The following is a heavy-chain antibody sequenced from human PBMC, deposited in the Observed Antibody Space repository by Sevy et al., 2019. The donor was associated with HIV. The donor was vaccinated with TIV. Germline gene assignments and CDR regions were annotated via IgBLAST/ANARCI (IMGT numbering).Heavy chain of an antibody. CDR3: PGERRFFYLY. D-gene: IGHD3-10*01. J-gene: IGHJ4*02. CDR2: IAGHSGDT. Sequence: ASVKVSCKTSGFLFDDYSIAWIRQAPGQGLEWLGRIAGHSGDTDYAEKFQGRVTMTTRPSTRTVYMELRSLNVDDTGVYYCPGERRFFYLYWGQGTSVTVSS. CDR1: GFLFDDYS. V-gene: IGHV1-18*01.